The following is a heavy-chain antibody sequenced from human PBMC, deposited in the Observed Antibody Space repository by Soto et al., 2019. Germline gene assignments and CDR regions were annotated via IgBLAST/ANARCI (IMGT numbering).Heavy chain of an antibody. J-gene: IGHJ4*02. CDR1: GGTFSSYT. Sequence: QVQLVQSGAEVKKPGSSVKVSCKASGGTFSSYTITWVRQAPGQGLEWMGRIIPILGIANYAQKFQGRVTITADKSTSAAYMELSSLRSEDTAVYYCARDPHTLYSLFDYWGQGSLVTVSA. V-gene: IGHV1-69*08. CDR2: IIPILGIA. D-gene: IGHD6-13*01. CDR3: ARDPHTLYSLFDY.